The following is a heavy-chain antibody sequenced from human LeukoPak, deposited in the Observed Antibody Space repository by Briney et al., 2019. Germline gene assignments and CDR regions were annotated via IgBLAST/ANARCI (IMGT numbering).Heavy chain of an antibody. J-gene: IGHJ3*02. D-gene: IGHD3-16*01. Sequence: GGSLKLSCAASRFTFSSYGMHWVRQAPGKGLEWVAVIWYDGRNRHYADSVKGKFTISRDNAKNTLYLQMSSLRPEDTAVYYCVKTMVTFGGLIRTDAFDIWGQGTMVTVSS. CDR1: RFTFSSYG. CDR2: IWYDGRNR. V-gene: IGHV3-30*02. CDR3: VKTMVTFGGLIRTDAFDI.